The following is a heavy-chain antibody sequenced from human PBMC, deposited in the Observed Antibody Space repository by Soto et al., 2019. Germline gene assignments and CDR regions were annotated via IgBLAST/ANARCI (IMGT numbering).Heavy chain of an antibody. V-gene: IGHV4-31*03. CDR2: IYHSGST. Sequence: QLQLQEAGPGLGKPSQTLSLTCTVSGGSLTSGGYYWSWIRQHPGKGLEWIGYIYHSGSTCYNPSLKSRVTISVDASKNQFSLKLSSVTAAGTAVYYCAKSRLAQYFFASWGQGPLVTVSS. CDR3: AKSRLAQYFFAS. CDR1: GGSLTSGGYY. J-gene: IGHJ4*02.